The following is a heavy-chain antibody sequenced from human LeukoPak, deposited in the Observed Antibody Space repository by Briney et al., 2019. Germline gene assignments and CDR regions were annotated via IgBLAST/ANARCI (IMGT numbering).Heavy chain of an antibody. D-gene: IGHD2-2*01. Sequence: PSETLSLTCTVSGGAISSYYWSWIRQPAGKGLEWIGRIYTSGRTNYNPSLKSRVTMSVDTSKKQFSLKLSSVTAADTAVYYCARLGLPAGGGWLADYWGRGTLVSVSS. CDR1: GGAISSYY. J-gene: IGHJ4*02. CDR2: IYTSGRT. V-gene: IGHV4-4*07. CDR3: ARLGLPAGGGWLADY.